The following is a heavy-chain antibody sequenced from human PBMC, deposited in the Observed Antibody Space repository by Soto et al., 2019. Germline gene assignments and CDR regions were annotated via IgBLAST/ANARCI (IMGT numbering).Heavy chain of an antibody. CDR3: AVRPTTMAPDY. D-gene: IGHD3-10*01. CDR2: IYPGDSDT. V-gene: IGHV5-51*01. Sequence: GESLKISCKGSGYSFTNYWIGWVRQMPGKGLELMAIIYPGDSDTRYSPSFQGQVSISADKSINTAYLQWSSLKASDTAMYYCAVRPTTMAPDYWGQGTLVTVSS. J-gene: IGHJ4*02. CDR1: GYSFTNYW.